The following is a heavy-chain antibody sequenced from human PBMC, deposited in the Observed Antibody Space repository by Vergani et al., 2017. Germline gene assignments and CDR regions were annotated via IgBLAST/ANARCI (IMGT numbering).Heavy chain of an antibody. V-gene: IGHV1-46*01. CDR3: ARSPTLGYYYYYGMDV. Sequence: QVQLVQSGAEVKKPGASVKVSCKASGYTFTSYYMHWVRQAPGQGLEWMGIINPSGGSTSYAQKFQGRVTMTRDTSTSTVYMELSSLRSEDTAVYYCARSPTLGYYYYYGMDVWGQGTTVTVSS. CDR1: GYTFTSYY. J-gene: IGHJ6*02. CDR2: INPSGGST.